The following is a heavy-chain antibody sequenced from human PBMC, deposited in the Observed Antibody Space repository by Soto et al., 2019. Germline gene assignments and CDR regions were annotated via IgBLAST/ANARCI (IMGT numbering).Heavy chain of an antibody. CDR2: IYWDDDK. CDR3: ALYHPESTDSSAMGGY. CDR1: GFSLSTSGVG. J-gene: IGHJ4*02. Sequence: QITLKESGPTLVKPTQTLTLTCTFSGFSLSTSGVGVGWIRQPPGKALEWLALIYWDDDKRYSPSLKSRLTITKDTSKNQVVLTMTNMDPVDTATYYCALYHPESTDSSAMGGYWGQGTLVTVSS. V-gene: IGHV2-5*02. D-gene: IGHD6-25*01.